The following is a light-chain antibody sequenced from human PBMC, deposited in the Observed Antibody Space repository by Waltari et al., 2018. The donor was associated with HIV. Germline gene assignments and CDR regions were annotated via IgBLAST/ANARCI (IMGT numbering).Light chain of an antibody. CDR3: KQFATWPSYT. CDR2: RSH. CDR1: QVVGTS. Sequence: EIILTQSPDPLSVSPGDRVPISSRASQVVGTSLVWYQQRPGQPPRRLLSRSHRTSPGVSARFSGSASGTDFTLTISNLHSEDFATYYCKQFATWPSYTFGQGTRLEI. V-gene: IGKV3-15*01. J-gene: IGKJ2*01.